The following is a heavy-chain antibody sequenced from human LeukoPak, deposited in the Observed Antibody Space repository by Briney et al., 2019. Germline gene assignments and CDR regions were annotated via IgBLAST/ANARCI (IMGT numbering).Heavy chain of an antibody. CDR3: AKDHESDGYPCLDH. J-gene: IGHJ4*02. D-gene: IGHD3-22*01. CDR2: ISASGP. V-gene: IGHV3-23*01. Sequence: GGSLRLSCAASGFTFSRLAMTWLRQAPGKGLEWVSTISASGPYYADAVRGRFTISRDNSRNTLSLQMDRLRAEDTAVYYCAKDHESDGYPCLDHWGLGTLVTVSS. CDR1: GFTFSRLA.